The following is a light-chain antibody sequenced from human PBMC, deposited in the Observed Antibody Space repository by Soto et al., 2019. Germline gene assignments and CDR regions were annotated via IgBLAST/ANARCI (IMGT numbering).Light chain of an antibody. V-gene: IGKV1-6*01. CDR2: AAS. J-gene: IGKJ1*01. Sequence: AIQMTQSPSSLSASVGDGVTITCRASQGIRNDLGWYQQKPGKAPQLLIYAASTLQSGVPSRFSGSGSGTDFTLTISSLQPEDFATYYCLQDYNYPRSFGQGTKVDIK. CDR3: LQDYNYPRS. CDR1: QGIRND.